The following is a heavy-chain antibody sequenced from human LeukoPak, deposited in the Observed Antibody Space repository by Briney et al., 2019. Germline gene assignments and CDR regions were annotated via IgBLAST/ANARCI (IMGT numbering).Heavy chain of an antibody. V-gene: IGHV3-48*03. CDR2: ISSSGSTI. J-gene: IGHJ3*02. D-gene: IGHD3-9*01. Sequence: GGSLRLSCAASGFTFSSYEMNWVRQAPGKGLEWVSYISSSGSTIYYADSVKGRFTISRDNAKNSLYLQMNSLRAEDTAVYYCAREFGLRYFDWLLWGAFDIWGQGTMVTVSS. CDR3: AREFGLRYFDWLLWGAFDI. CDR1: GFTFSSYE.